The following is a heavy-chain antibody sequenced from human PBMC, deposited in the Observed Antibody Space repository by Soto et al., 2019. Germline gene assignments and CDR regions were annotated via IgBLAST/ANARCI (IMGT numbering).Heavy chain of an antibody. V-gene: IGHV6-1*01. J-gene: IGHJ3*02. D-gene: IGHD2-2*01. CDR2: TYYRSKWYN. CDR1: GDIVSSNSAA. CDR3: ARAIVKVPAAIENAFDI. Sequence: SQTLSLTCAISGDIVSSNSAAWNWIRPSPSRGLEWLGRTYYRSKWYNDYAVSVKSRITIDPDTSKNQFSLQLNSVTPEDTAVYYCARAIVKVPAAIENAFDIWGQGPMVTNSS.